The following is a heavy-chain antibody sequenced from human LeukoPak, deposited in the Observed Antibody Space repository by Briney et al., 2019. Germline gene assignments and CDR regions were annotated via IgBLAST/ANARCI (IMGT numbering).Heavy chain of an antibody. Sequence: GESLRLSCAASGFTLSKFWMTWVRQAPGKGLVWVAGINSDATSITYAATVMGRFTISRDNAKNTLYLQMNSLRDEDTAVYYCARGGQLAAFDYWGQGTLVTVSS. CDR3: ARGGQLAAFDY. D-gene: IGHD2-15*01. V-gene: IGHV3-74*03. J-gene: IGHJ4*02. CDR1: GFTLSKFW. CDR2: INSDATSI.